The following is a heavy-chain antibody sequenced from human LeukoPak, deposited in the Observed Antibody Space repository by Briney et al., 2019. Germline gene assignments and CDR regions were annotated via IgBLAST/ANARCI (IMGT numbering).Heavy chain of an antibody. J-gene: IGHJ6*02. D-gene: IGHD3-9*01. V-gene: IGHV1-69*01. CDR2: IIPIFGTA. Sequence: SVKVSCKASGSTFSTYAISWVRQAPGQGLGWMGGIIPIFGTANYAQKFQGRVTITADESTSTAYMELSSLRSEDTAVYYCARDTIAVGDYYYGMDVWGQGTTVTVSS. CDR3: ARDTIAVGDYYYGMDV. CDR1: GSTFSTYA.